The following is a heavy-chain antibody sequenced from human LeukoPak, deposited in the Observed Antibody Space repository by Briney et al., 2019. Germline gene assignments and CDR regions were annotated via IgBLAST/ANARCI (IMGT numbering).Heavy chain of an antibody. CDR3: AKDRHVGTMVRGVPDY. Sequence: GGSLRLSCAASGFTFNSYWMTWVRQAPGKGLEWVANIKQDGSEKYYVDSVKGRFTISRDNAKNSLYLQMNSLRAEDTAVYYCAKDRHVGTMVRGVPDYWGQGTLVTVSS. CDR1: GFTFNSYW. D-gene: IGHD3-10*01. V-gene: IGHV3-7*01. J-gene: IGHJ4*02. CDR2: IKQDGSEK.